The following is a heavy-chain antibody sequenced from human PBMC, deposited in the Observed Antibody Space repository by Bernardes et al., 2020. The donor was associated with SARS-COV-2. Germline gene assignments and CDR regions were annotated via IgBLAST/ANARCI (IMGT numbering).Heavy chain of an antibody. V-gene: IGHV3-21*01. Sequence: GGSLRLSCAASGFTFSSYSMNWVRQAPGKGLEWVSSISSSSSYIYYADSVKGRFTISRDNAKNSLYLQMNSLRAEDTAVYYCARDQRLWPAVEFDYWGQGTLVTVSS. J-gene: IGHJ4*02. CDR2: ISSSSSYI. CDR3: ARDQRLWPAVEFDY. D-gene: IGHD6-25*01. CDR1: GFTFSSYS.